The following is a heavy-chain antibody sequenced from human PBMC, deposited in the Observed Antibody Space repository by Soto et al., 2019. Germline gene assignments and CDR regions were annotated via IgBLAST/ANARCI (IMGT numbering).Heavy chain of an antibody. Sequence: QVQLVESGGGVVQPGRSLRLCLAASGLTSSTYAMHWVRQAPGKGLNWWAVISYDGSNKYYADSAKGRFTISSDNSKNTLYLQMNSLRAEDTAVYYCASPIGGGPYSSSWYPLDYWGQGTLVTASS. CDR3: ASPIGGGPYSSSWYPLDY. V-gene: IGHV3-30-3*01. J-gene: IGHJ4*02. CDR2: ISYDGSNK. D-gene: IGHD6-13*01. CDR1: GLTSSTYA.